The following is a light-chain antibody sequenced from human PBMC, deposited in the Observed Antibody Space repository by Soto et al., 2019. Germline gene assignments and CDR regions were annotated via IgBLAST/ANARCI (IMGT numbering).Light chain of an antibody. CDR1: QDVNRY. CDR2: DAS. V-gene: IGKV3-11*01. CDR3: QQRRNWPYT. J-gene: IGKJ2*01. Sequence: EVLLTQSPGILSLSPGERATLSCRASQDVNRYLAWYRQKPGQAPSLLIYDASNRATGIPARFSGSGSGTDFTLTISSLEPEDFAVYYCQQRRNWPYTFGQGTKLEIK.